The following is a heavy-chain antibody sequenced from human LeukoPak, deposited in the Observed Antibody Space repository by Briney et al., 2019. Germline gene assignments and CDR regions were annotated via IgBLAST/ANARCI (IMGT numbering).Heavy chain of an antibody. J-gene: IGHJ5*02. D-gene: IGHD5-18*01. CDR3: ARDDAGYSYDPRGWFDP. V-gene: IGHV3-74*01. CDR2: INSDGSST. Sequence: GGSLRLSCAASGFTFSSYWMHWVRQAPGKGLVWVSRINSDGSSTSYADSVKGRFTISRDNAKNTLYLQMNSLRAEETAVYYCARDDAGYSYDPRGWFDPWGQGTLVTVSS. CDR1: GFTFSSYW.